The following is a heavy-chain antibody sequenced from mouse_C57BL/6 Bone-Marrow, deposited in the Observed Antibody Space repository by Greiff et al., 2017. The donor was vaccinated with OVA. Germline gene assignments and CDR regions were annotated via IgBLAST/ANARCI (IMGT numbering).Heavy chain of an antibody. CDR2: IDPSDSYT. D-gene: IGHD2-2*01. CDR3: AGGYDGDWFAY. J-gene: IGHJ3*01. Sequence: HVQLQPPWAELVMPGASVKLSCKASGYTFTSYWMHWVKQRPGQGLEWIGEIDPSDSYTNYNQKFKGKSTLTVDKSSSTAYMQLSSLTSEDSAVFYCAGGYDGDWFAYWGQGTLVTVSA. V-gene: IGHV1-69*01. CDR1: GYTFTSYW.